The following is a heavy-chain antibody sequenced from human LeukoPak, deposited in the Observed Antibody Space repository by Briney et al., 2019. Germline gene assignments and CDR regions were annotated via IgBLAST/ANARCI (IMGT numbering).Heavy chain of an antibody. V-gene: IGHV3-30*04. Sequence: GGSLRLSCAASGFTFSSYAMHWVRQAPGKGLEWVAVISYDGSNKYYADSVKGRFTISRDNSKNTLYLQMNSLRAEDTAVYYCASAAMVGFSSGPLDYWGQGTLVTVSS. CDR1: GFTFSSYA. D-gene: IGHD5-18*01. CDR2: ISYDGSNK. CDR3: ASAAMVGFSSGPLDY. J-gene: IGHJ4*02.